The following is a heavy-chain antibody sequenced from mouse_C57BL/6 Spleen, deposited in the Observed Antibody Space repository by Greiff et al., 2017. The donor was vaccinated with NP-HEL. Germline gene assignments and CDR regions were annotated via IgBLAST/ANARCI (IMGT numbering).Heavy chain of an antibody. J-gene: IGHJ3*01. V-gene: IGHV14-4*01. CDR3: TKITTVVATPFAY. CDR1: GFNIKDDY. D-gene: IGHD1-1*01. CDR2: IDPENGDT. Sequence: EVQLQQSGAELVRPGASVKLSCTASGFNIKDDYMHWVKQRPEQGLEWIGWIDPENGDTEYASKFQGKATITADTSSNTAYLQLSSLTSEDTAVYYCTKITTVVATPFAYWGQGTLVTVSA.